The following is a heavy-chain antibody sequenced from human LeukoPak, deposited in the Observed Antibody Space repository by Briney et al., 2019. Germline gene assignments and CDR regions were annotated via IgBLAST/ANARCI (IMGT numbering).Heavy chain of an antibody. D-gene: IGHD3-10*01. Sequence: GGSLRLSCAASGFTFSSYSMNWIRQAPGKGLEWVSSISSSTSYIYYADSVKGRFTISKDNAKNTLYLQMNSLRAEDTAVYYCASWRGSGSYGGYFDYWGQGTLVTVSS. V-gene: IGHV3-21*01. CDR1: GFTFSSYS. J-gene: IGHJ4*02. CDR2: ISSSTSYI. CDR3: ASWRGSGSYGGYFDY.